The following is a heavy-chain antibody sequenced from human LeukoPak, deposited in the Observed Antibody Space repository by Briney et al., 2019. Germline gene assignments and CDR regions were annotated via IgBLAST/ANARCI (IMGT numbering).Heavy chain of an antibody. Sequence: GGSLRLSCAASKFIFSDYGMHWVRQAPGKGLEWVAFIWYDGSDEYYADSVKGRFTISRDNAKNSLYLQMNSLRAEEDTAVYYCARSIAAAANSAEYFQHWGQGTLVTVSS. V-gene: IGHV3-33*03. J-gene: IGHJ1*01. CDR2: IWYDGSDE. D-gene: IGHD6-13*01. CDR3: ARSIAAAANSAEYFQH. CDR1: KFIFSDYG.